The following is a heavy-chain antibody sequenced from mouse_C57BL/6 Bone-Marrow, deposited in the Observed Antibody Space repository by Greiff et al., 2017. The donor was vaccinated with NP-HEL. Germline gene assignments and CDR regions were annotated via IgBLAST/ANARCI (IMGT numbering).Heavy chain of an antibody. CDR2: IDPETGGT. J-gene: IGHJ1*03. V-gene: IGHV1-15*01. CDR3: TRGLITTVVARYFDV. Sequence: VQLQQSGAELVRPGASVTLSCKASGYTFTDYEMHWVKQTPVHGLEWIGAIDPETGGTAYNQKFKGKAILTADNSSSTAYMELRSLTSEDSAVYYCTRGLITTVVARYFDVWGTGTTVTVSS. CDR1: GYTFTDYE. D-gene: IGHD1-1*01.